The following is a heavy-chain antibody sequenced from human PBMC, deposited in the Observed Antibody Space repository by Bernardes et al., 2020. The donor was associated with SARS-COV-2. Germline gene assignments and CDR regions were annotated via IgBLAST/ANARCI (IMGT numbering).Heavy chain of an antibody. D-gene: IGHD3-10*01. J-gene: IGHJ4*02. CDR2: IFYSGRT. CDR3: ARSARFGDGPFDN. V-gene: IGHV4-31*01. Sequence: SETLSLTCTVSGPSISSGGHFWSWIRQHPGKGLEWIGYIFYSGRTYSKSSLKSQVTMSVDVPKNQFSLKLNSVTAADTAVYYCARSARFGDGPFDNWGQGILITVST. CDR1: GPSISSGGHF.